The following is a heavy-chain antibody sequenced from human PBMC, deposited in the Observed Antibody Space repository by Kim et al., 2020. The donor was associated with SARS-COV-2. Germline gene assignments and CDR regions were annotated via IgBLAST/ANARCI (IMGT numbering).Heavy chain of an antibody. V-gene: IGHV3-23*01. D-gene: IGHD2-2*02. CDR2: ISGSGGST. CDR3: AILPYCSSTSCYIGGMDV. J-gene: IGHJ6*02. CDR1: GFTFSSYA. Sequence: GGSLRLSCAASGFTFSSYAMSWVRQAPGKGLEWVSAISGSGGSTYYADSVKGRFTISRDNFKNTLYLQMNSLRAEDTAVYYCAILPYCSSTSCYIGGMDVWGQGTTVTVSS.